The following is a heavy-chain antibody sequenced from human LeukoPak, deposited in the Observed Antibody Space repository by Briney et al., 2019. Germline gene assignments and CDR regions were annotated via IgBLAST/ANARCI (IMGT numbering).Heavy chain of an antibody. CDR3: ARDLPHNWFDP. CDR1: GGSISNYF. V-gene: IGHV4-4*07. Sequence: SETLSLTCTVSGGSISNYFWSWVRQPAGKGLEWIGRIYSTGRSDYNPSLKSRITMSVDTSKNQFSLKLSSVTAADTAVYYCARDLPHNWFDPWGQGTLVTVSS. CDR2: IYSTGRS. J-gene: IGHJ5*02.